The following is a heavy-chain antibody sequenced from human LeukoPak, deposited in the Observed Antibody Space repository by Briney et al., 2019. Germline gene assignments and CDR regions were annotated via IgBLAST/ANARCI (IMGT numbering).Heavy chain of an antibody. CDR2: IYSGGST. D-gene: IGHD3-22*01. CDR1: GFTVSSNY. V-gene: IGHV3-53*01. Sequence: GGSLRLSCAASGFTVSSNYMSWVRQAPGKGLEWVSVIYSGGSTYYADSVKGRFTISRDNPKNTLYLQMNSLRAEDTAVYYCARGYYDSSGYSPFGYWGQGTLVTVSS. CDR3: ARGYYDSSGYSPFGY. J-gene: IGHJ4*02.